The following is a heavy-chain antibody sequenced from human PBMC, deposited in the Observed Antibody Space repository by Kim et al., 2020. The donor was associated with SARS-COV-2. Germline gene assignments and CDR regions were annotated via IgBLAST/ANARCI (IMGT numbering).Heavy chain of an antibody. V-gene: IGHV1-69*04. D-gene: IGHD3-10*01. CDR2: IIPILGIA. Sequence: SVKVSCKASGGTFSSYAISWVRQAPGQGLEWMGRIIPILGIANYAQKFQGRVTITADKSTSTAYMELSSLRSEDTAVYYCARDYIKDWYFDLWGRGTLVTVSS. CDR1: GGTFSSYA. CDR3: ARDYIKDWYFDL. J-gene: IGHJ2*01.